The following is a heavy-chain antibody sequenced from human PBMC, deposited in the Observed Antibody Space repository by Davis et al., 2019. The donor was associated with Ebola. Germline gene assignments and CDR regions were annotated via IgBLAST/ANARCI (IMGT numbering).Heavy chain of an antibody. CDR3: ARGVTGDFQH. V-gene: IGHV3-53*01. Sequence: GESLKISCAASGFTVSSNYMSWVRQAPGKGLEWVSVIYSGGSTYYADSVKGRFTISSDDSKNTLYLQMNSLRGEDTAVYYCARGVTGDFQHWGQGTLVTVSS. D-gene: IGHD2-8*02. CDR2: IYSGGST. CDR1: GFTVSSNY. J-gene: IGHJ1*01.